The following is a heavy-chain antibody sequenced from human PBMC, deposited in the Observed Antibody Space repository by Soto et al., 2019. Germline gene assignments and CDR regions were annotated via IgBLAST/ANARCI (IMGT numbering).Heavy chain of an antibody. CDR1: GGSISSYY. CDR3: ARGYCSSTRCYRSLQYIFDP. CDR2: IYYSVST. V-gene: IGHV4-59*01. Sequence: SETLSLTCTVSGGSISSYYWSWIRQPPGKGLEWIGYIYYSVSTNYNPSLKSRVTISVDTSKNQFSLKLSSVTAADTAVYYCARGYCSSTRCYRSLQYIFDPWGEGTLVTVTS. J-gene: IGHJ5*02. D-gene: IGHD2-2*02.